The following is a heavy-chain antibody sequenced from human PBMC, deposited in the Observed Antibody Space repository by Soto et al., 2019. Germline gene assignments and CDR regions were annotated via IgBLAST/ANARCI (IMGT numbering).Heavy chain of an antibody. V-gene: IGHV4-39*01. CDR2: IYYSGST. CDR1: GCSISSSSYY. D-gene: IGHD6-6*01. Sequence: PSESLSLTCTVSGCSISSSSYYWGWIRQPPGKGLEWIGSIYYSGSTYYNPSLKSRVTISVDTSKNQFSLKLSSVTAADTAVYYCARHSAARLYYYYGMDVWGQGTTVT. CDR3: ARHSAARLYYYYGMDV. J-gene: IGHJ6*02.